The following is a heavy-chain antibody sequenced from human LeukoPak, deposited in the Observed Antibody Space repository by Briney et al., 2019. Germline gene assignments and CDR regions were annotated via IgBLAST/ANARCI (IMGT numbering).Heavy chain of an antibody. V-gene: IGHV4-59*01. CDR2: IYYSGST. CDR3: ARSSSSVISAFDI. D-gene: IGHD3-3*02. CDR1: GGSISSYY. Sequence: SETLSLTCTVSGGSISSYYWSWIRQPPGKGLEWIGYIYYSGSTDYNPSLKSRVTISVDTSKNQFSLKLSSVTAADTAVYYCARSSSSVISAFDIWGQGAMVTVSS. J-gene: IGHJ3*02.